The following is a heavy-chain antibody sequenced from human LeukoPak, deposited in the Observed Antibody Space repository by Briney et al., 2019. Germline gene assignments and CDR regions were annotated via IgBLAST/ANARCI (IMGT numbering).Heavy chain of an antibody. Sequence: PGGSLRLSCAASGFSFTLYGMHWVRQAPGKGPEWVAIVRNDGTTEYYTDSVKGRFTISRDNAKNTLYLQMNSLRAEDTAVYYCARAAGAYSYYYYYMDVWGKGTTVTVSS. CDR3: ARAAGAYSYYYYYMDV. V-gene: IGHV3-30*02. D-gene: IGHD1-26*01. CDR2: VRNDGTTE. J-gene: IGHJ6*03. CDR1: GFSFTLYG.